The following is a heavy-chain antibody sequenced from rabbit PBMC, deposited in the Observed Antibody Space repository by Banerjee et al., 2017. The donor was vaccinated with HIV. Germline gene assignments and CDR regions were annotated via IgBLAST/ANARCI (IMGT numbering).Heavy chain of an antibody. CDR1: GFSFSSGYH. CDR2: IDVGSSAST. Sequence: QEQLVESGGGLVQPEGSLTLTCTASGFSFSSGYHMYWVRQAPGKGLEWIACIDVGSSASTWYASWAKGRFTISKTSSTTVTLQMTSLTAADTATYFCARGYPDYSITRLDLWGQGTLVTVS. V-gene: IGHV1S45*01. J-gene: IGHJ3*01. CDR3: ARGYPDYSITRLDL. D-gene: IGHD7-1*01.